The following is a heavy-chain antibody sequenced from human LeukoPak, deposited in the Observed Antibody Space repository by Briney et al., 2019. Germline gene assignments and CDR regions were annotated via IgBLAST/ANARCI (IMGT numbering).Heavy chain of an antibody. Sequence: GASVKVSCKASGYTFTSYGISWVRQAPGQGLEWMGWISAYNGNTNYAQNLQGRVTMTTDTSTSTAYMELRSLRSDDTAVYYCARDEGYYGAPLFDYWGQGTLVTVS. D-gene: IGHD4/OR15-4a*01. CDR1: GYTFTSYG. CDR3: ARDEGYYGAPLFDY. J-gene: IGHJ4*02. CDR2: ISAYNGNT. V-gene: IGHV1-18*01.